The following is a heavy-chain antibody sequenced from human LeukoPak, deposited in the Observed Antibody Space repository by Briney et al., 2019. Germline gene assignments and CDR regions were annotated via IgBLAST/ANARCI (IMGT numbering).Heavy chain of an antibody. CDR1: GFTFSSYG. D-gene: IGHD1-7*01. CDR2: ISYDGSNK. J-gene: IGHJ4*02. V-gene: IGHV3-30*03. CDR3: ARDYWWNYDY. Sequence: GRSLRLSCAASGFTFSSYGMHWVRQAPGKGLEWVAVISYDGSNKYYADSVKGRFTISRDNSKNTIYLQMDSLRAEDTAIYYCARDYWWNYDYWGQGTLVTVSS.